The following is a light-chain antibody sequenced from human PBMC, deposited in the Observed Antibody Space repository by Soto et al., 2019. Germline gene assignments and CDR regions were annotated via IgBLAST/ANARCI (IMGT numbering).Light chain of an antibody. CDR1: QTISSW. J-gene: IGKJ1*01. V-gene: IGKV1-5*03. Sequence: DIQMTQSPSTLSGTVGYRVTITCRASQTISSWLAWYQQKPGKAPKLLIYKASTLKSGVPSRFGGSGSGTEFTLTISSLQPDDFATYYCQHYNSYSEAFGQGTK. CDR3: QHYNSYSEA. CDR2: KAS.